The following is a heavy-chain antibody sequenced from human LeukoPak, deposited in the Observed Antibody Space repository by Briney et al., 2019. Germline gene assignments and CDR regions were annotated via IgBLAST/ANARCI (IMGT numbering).Heavy chain of an antibody. Sequence: ASVKVSCKASGYTFTSYAMNWVRQAPGQGLEWMGWINTNTGNPTYAQDSTGRFVFSLDTSVSTAYLQISSLKAEDTAVYYCARVRFLEWLWEGFDYWGQGTLVTVSS. V-gene: IGHV7-4-1*02. CDR1: GYTFTSYA. CDR2: INTNTGNP. CDR3: ARVRFLEWLWEGFDY. D-gene: IGHD3-3*01. J-gene: IGHJ4*02.